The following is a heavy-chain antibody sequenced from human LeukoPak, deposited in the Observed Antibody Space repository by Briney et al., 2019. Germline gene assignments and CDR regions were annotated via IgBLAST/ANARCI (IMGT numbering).Heavy chain of an antibody. CDR1: GYTFTTYY. J-gene: IGHJ4*02. D-gene: IGHD6-13*01. V-gene: IGHV1-46*01. CDR3: ALYSSTWY. CDR2: INPTGGST. Sequence: PGASVTVSCKASGYTFTTYYIHWVRQAPGQGIEWMGIINPTGGSTTYAQKFQGRVIMTRDTSTSTVFMEVNSLRSEDTAVYYCALYSSTWYWGQGTLVTVSS.